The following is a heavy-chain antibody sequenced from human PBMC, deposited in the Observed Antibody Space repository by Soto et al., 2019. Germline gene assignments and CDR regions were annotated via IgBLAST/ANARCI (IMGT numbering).Heavy chain of an antibody. D-gene: IGHD4-17*01. V-gene: IGHV3-7*01. Sequence: GGSLRLSCAASGFTFSSYWMSWVRQAPGKGLEWVANIKQDGSEKYYVDSVKGRFTISRDNAKNSLYLQMNSLRAEDTAVYYCARSGPDGDPYYYYYYMDVWGKGTTVTVSS. CDR3: ARSGPDGDPYYYYYYMDV. J-gene: IGHJ6*03. CDR2: IKQDGSEK. CDR1: GFTFSSYW.